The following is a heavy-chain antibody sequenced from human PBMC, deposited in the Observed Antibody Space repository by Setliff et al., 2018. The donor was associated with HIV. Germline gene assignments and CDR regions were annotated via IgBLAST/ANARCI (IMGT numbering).Heavy chain of an antibody. V-gene: IGHV3-48*03. Sequence: PGGSLRLSCAASGFTFSSYEMNWVRQAPGKGLEWISYISNSGSTIYYADSVKGRFTISRDNAKNSLYLQMNSLRAEDTAVYYCARTREGRWLQSGAFDIWGQGTMVTVSS. J-gene: IGHJ3*02. CDR1: GFTFSSYE. D-gene: IGHD5-12*01. CDR3: ARTREGRWLQSGAFDI. CDR2: ISNSGSTI.